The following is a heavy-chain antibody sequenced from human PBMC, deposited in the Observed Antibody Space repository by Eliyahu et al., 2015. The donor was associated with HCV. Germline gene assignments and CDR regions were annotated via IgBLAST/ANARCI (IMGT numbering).Heavy chain of an antibody. CDR2: IKSKTDGXTT. J-gene: IGHJ4*02. Sequence: EVQLVESGGGLVKPGGSLRLSCAASGFXFXXXWMSXVRQXPGKGLEWVGRIKSKTDGXTTDYAAPVKGRFTISRDDSKNTLYLQMNSLKTEDTAVYYCTTMWWELGDYYFDYWGQGTLVTVSS. D-gene: IGHD1-26*01. CDR1: GFXFXXXW. V-gene: IGHV3-15*01. CDR3: TTMWWELGDYYFDY.